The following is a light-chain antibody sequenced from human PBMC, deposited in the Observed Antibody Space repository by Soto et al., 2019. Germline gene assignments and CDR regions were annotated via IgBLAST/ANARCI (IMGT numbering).Light chain of an antibody. CDR1: HTVGSSY. J-gene: IGKJ1*01. V-gene: IGKV3-20*01. CDR2: GAS. CDR3: QQHRKSPPT. Sequence: LPQYPSWLHLSQRARATLSCRDSHTVGSSYLAWYQQKPGQAPRLLISGASNRATGIPDRFSGWGSETDFTLTISRLEPEDFAVYYCQQHRKSPPTFGQGTKVDIK.